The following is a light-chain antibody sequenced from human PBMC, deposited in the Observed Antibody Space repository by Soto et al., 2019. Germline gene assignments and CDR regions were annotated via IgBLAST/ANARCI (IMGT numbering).Light chain of an antibody. CDR3: QQYGSSVT. J-gene: IGKJ5*01. CDR2: GAS. Sequence: EIVLTQSPGTLSLSPGERATLYCRASQSVSSSYLALYQQKPGQAPRLLIYGASRRATGIPDRFSGSGSGTDFTLTISRLEPEDFAVYYCQQYGSSVTFGQGTRLEIK. CDR1: QSVSSSY. V-gene: IGKV3-20*01.